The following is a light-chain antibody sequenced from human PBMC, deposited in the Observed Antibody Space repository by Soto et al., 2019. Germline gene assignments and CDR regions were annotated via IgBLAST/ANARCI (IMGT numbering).Light chain of an antibody. CDR3: QQYDDLPLT. CDR2: DAS. Sequence: DIQMTQSPSSLSASVGDRVTITCQASQDIKSFLNWYQQKPGKAPEVLIYDASNLETGVPSRFSGSGSGTHFTFTISSLQPEDIATYYCQQYDDLPLTFGGGTKVEIK. CDR1: QDIKSF. V-gene: IGKV1-33*01. J-gene: IGKJ4*01.